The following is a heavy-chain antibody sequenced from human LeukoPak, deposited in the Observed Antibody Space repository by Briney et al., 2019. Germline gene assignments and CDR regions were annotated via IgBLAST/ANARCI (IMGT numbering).Heavy chain of an antibody. CDR3: ARHTYYYGSGSYYFDAFDI. J-gene: IGHJ3*02. V-gene: IGHV4-59*08. CDR2: IYYSGST. Sequence: PSETLSLTCTVSGGSISSYYLSWIRQPPGKGLEWIGYIYYSGSTNYNPSLKSRVTISVDTSKNQFSLKLSSVTAADTAVYYCARHTYYYGSGSYYFDAFDIWGQGTMVTVSS. D-gene: IGHD3-10*01. CDR1: GGSISSYY.